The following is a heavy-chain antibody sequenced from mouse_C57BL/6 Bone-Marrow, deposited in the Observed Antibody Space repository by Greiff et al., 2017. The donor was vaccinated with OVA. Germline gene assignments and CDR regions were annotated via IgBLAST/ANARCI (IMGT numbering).Heavy chain of an antibody. CDR3: TTRRAQAPAY. CDR2: IDPENGDT. V-gene: IGHV14-4*01. CDR1: GFNIKDDY. D-gene: IGHD3-2*02. Sequence: EVQRVESGAELVRPGASVKLSCTASGFNIKDDYMHWVKQRPEQGLEWIGWIDPENGDTEYASKFQGKATITADTSSNTAYLQLSSLTSEDTAVYYCTTRRAQAPAYWGQGTLVTVSA. J-gene: IGHJ3*01.